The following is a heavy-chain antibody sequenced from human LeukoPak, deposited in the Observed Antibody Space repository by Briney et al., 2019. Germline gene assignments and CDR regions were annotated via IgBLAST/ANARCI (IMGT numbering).Heavy chain of an antibody. Sequence: SETLSLTCAVYGGSFSGYYWSWIRQPPGKGLEWIGEINHSGSTNYNPSLKSRVTIPVDTSKNQFSLKLSSVTAADTAVYYCARGLRELLGVVFDYWGQGTLVTVSS. CDR3: ARGLRELLGVVFDY. CDR2: INHSGST. D-gene: IGHD1-26*01. J-gene: IGHJ4*02. CDR1: GGSFSGYY. V-gene: IGHV4-34*01.